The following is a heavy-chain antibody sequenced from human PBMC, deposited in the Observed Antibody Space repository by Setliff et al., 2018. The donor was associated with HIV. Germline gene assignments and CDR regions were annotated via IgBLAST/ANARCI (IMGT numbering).Heavy chain of an antibody. Sequence: LRLSCAASGFTFSSYSMNWVRQAPGKGLEWLSYISSSSSSIYHADSVKGRFTISRDNTRSTLYLQMNRLRVEDTAVYYCVRGPQFRPHWGQGTLGTAPQ. CDR3: VRGPQFRPH. J-gene: IGHJ4*02. CDR2: ISSSSSSI. CDR1: GFTFSSYS. V-gene: IGHV3-48*04.